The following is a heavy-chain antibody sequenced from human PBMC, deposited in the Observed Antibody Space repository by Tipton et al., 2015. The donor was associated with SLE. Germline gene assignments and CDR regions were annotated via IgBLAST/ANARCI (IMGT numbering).Heavy chain of an antibody. V-gene: IGHV4-61*02. CDR2: IYTSGYT. J-gene: IGHJ4*02. D-gene: IGHD2-15*01. Sequence: TLSLTCTVSGGSISFGSYYWSWIRQPAGKGLEWIGRIYTSGYTDYSPSLKRRVTISLDTSKNQFSLRLNSVTAVDTAIYYCAREEGSGGGILDYWGQGIPVTVSS. CDR3: AREEGSGGGILDY. CDR1: GGSISFGSYY.